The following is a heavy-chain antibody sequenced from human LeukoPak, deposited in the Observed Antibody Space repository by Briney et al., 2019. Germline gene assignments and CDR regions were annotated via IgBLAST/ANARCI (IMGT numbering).Heavy chain of an antibody. CDR1: GFNVSNSY. CDR3: ARDLGSLLWFGEPREV. D-gene: IGHD3-10*01. Sequence: GGSLRLSCAASGFNVSNSYLSWVRQAPGKGLEWVSVIYSAGTTYYADSVKGRFTISREKSKNMLYLQMNSLRAEDTAVYYCARDLGSLLWFGEPREVWGKGTTVTVSS. CDR2: IYSAGTT. V-gene: IGHV3-53*01. J-gene: IGHJ6*04.